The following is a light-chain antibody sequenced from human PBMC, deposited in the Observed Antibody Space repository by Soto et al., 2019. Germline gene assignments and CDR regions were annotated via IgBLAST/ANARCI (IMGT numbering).Light chain of an antibody. CDR1: QSVFYSPKNKNY. CDR2: WAS. Sequence: DIVLTQSPDSLAVSLGERATINCKSSQSVFYSPKNKNYLAWYQQKPGQPPKLLIYWASTRESGVPDRFSGSGSGTDFTLTISRLQAEDVAVYYCQQYYATPLTFGPGTKVDIK. J-gene: IGKJ3*01. V-gene: IGKV4-1*01. CDR3: QQYYATPLT.